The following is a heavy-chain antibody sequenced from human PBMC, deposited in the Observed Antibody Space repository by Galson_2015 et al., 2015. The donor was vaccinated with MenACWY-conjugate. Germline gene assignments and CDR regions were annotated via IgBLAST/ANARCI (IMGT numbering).Heavy chain of an antibody. CDR3: ARGESQWLKANYFDY. V-gene: IGHV4-59*01. CDR1: GGSISSYY. D-gene: IGHD6-19*01. Sequence: SETLSLTCTVSGGSISSYYWSWIRQPPGKGLEWIGYIYYSGSTNYNPSLKSRVTISVDTSKNQFSLKLSSVTAADTAVYYCARGESQWLKANYFDYWGQGTLVTVSS. J-gene: IGHJ4*02. CDR2: IYYSGST.